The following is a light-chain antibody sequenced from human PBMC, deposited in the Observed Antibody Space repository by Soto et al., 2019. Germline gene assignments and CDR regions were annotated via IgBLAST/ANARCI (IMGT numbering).Light chain of an antibody. V-gene: IGKV3-20*01. Sequence: EIVLTQSPATLSSFPGDRVTLSCRASQSISSNLAWYQQKPGQSPRLLLYDASSRATGIPDRVSGSGSGTDFTLTISRLEPEDFAVYYCQQYARPPFAFGQGTKVDIK. CDR2: DAS. CDR1: QSISSN. J-gene: IGKJ2*01. CDR3: QQYARPPFA.